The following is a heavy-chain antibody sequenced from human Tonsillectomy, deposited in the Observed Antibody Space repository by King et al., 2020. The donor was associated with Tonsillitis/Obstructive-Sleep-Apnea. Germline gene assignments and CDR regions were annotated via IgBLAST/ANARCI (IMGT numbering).Heavy chain of an antibody. D-gene: IGHD2-2*01. CDR1: GFTVSSNY. Sequence: VQLVESGGGWVQPGGSLRLSCAASGFTVSSNYMNWVRQAPGKGLEWVSLLYSGGSTYYSDSVKGRFTNSRDNSKNNLYLQMNSLRAEDTAVYYCARDRESTSSWVAFDIWGQGTMVTVSS. V-gene: IGHV3-53*04. J-gene: IGHJ3*02. CDR2: LYSGGST. CDR3: ARDRESTSSWVAFDI.